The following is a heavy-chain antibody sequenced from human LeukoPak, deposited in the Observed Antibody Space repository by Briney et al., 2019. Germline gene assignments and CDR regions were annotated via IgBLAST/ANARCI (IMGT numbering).Heavy chain of an antibody. V-gene: IGHV1-69*04. CDR3: ASSPAAMAHYYYYGMDV. D-gene: IGHD5-18*01. J-gene: IGHJ6*02. CDR2: IIPILGIA. Sequence: SVKVSRKASGGTFISYAISWVRQAPGQGLEWMGRIIPILGIANYAQKFQGRVTITADKSTSTAYMELSSLRSEDTAVYYCASSPAAMAHYYYYGMDVWGQGTTVTVSS. CDR1: GGTFISYA.